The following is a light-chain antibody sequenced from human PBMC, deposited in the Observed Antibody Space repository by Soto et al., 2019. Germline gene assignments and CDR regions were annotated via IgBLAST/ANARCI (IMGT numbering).Light chain of an antibody. V-gene: IGKV3-20*01. CDR3: QQYGRSLWT. Sequence: DIVLTQSPGTLSLSPGESATLSCRASQNVKNNYFAWYQQRPGQAPRLLIYDASSRATGIPDRFSGSGSGSDFTLTINRLEPEDFAVYYCQQYGRSLWTFGQGTKVDIK. J-gene: IGKJ1*01. CDR2: DAS. CDR1: QNVKNNY.